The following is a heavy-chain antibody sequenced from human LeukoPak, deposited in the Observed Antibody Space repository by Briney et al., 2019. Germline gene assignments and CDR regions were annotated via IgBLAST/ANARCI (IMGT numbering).Heavy chain of an antibody. CDR2: IYPGDSDT. Sequence: KVGESLKISCKGSGYSFSNYWIAWVRQMPGKGLEWMGIIYPGDSDTRYSPSFQGQVTISADKSITTAYLQWSSLKASDTAVYYCARRSRGGYYYGMDVWGQGTTVTVSS. CDR3: ARRSRGGYYYGMDV. V-gene: IGHV5-51*01. D-gene: IGHD2-2*01. J-gene: IGHJ6*02. CDR1: GYSFSNYW.